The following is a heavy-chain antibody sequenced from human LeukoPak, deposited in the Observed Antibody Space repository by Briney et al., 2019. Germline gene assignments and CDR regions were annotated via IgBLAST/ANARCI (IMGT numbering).Heavy chain of an antibody. D-gene: IGHD2-2*01. V-gene: IGHV4-34*01. CDR1: GGSFSGYY. J-gene: IGHJ4*02. CDR2: INQSGST. CDR3: ARAGYCGSTSCFDPDREYFDY. Sequence: SETLSLTCAVYGGSFSGYYWTWIRLPPGKGLEWIGEINQSGSTNFNPSLKSRVIISIDTSKNQFSPKLSSVTAADTAVYYCARAGYCGSTSCFDPDREYFDYWGQGTLVTVSS.